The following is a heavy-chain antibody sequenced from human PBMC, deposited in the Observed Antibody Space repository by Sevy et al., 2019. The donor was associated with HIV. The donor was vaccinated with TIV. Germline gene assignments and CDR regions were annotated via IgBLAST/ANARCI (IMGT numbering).Heavy chain of an antibody. J-gene: IGHJ4*02. V-gene: IGHV3-33*01. CDR1: GFTFSSYG. D-gene: IGHD3-10*01. CDR2: IWFDGGNK. CDR3: ARGDNYFGSGSPPNLDY. Sequence: GGSLRLSCAASGFTFSSYGMHWVRQAPGKGLEWVALIWFDGGNKYYADSVKGRFTISRDNSKNTMYLQMNSLRAEDKAVYYCARGDNYFGSGSPPNLDYWGQGTLVTVSS.